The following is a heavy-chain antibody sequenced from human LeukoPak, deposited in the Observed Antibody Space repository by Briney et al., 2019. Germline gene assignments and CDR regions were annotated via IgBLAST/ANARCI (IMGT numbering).Heavy chain of an antibody. CDR3: ANRLTYGSESPNDY. V-gene: IGHV3-23*01. Sequence: PGGSPRLSCAASGFTFSHYAMTWVRQAPGKGLEWVSTISDSGGNTYYADSVKGRFTISRDNSMNTLYLQMNSLRADDTAVYYCANRLTYGSESPNDYWGQGILVTVSS. CDR1: GFTFSHYA. CDR2: ISDSGGNT. J-gene: IGHJ4*02. D-gene: IGHD3-10*01.